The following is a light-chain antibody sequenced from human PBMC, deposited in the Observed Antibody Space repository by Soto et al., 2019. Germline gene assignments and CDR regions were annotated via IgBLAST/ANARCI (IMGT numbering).Light chain of an antibody. CDR1: SSNIGNNY. V-gene: IGLV1-51*02. Sequence: QSVLTQPPSVSAAPGQRVTISCSGTSSNIGNNYVSWYQQLPGTAPKLLIYESYKRPSGIPDRFSGSKSGTSATLGITGLQTGDEADYYCGTWDSSLSVEVFGGGTQLTVL. CDR3: GTWDSSLSVEV. CDR2: ESY. J-gene: IGLJ2*01.